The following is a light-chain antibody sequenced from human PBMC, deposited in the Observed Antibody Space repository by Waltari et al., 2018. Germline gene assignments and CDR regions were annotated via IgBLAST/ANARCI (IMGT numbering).Light chain of an antibody. J-gene: IGKJ1*01. CDR3: QNYERLPAT. V-gene: IGKV3-20*01. Sequence: VLTQPPGPLSLPSGERATSSCRASQSVSRALVWYQQKPGQAPRPLIYGVSNGATGIPDRFSGSGSGTDFSLTISRLEPEDFAVYYCQNYERLPATFGQGTRVEIK. CDR1: QSVSRA. CDR2: GVS.